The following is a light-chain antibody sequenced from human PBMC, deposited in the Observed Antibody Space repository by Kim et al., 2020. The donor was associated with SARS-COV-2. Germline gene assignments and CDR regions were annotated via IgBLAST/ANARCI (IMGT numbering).Light chain of an antibody. CDR2: NVS. V-gene: IGKV1D-13*01. CDR3: QQVNEYPVT. CDR1: QVISSN. J-gene: IGKJ2*01. Sequence: AIQLTQSPSSLSASVGDRVTVTCRASQVISSNLAWYQQKPGKAPNLLIYNVSSLQSGVSSRFGGSGSGTDFTLTITSLQPEDFATYYCQQVNEYPVTFGQGTKLEI.